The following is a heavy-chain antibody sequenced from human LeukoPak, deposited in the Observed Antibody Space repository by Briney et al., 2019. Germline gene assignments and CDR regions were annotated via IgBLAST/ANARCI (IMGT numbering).Heavy chain of an antibody. CDR1: GFTFDDYT. CDR3: ARRAGAYSHPYDY. V-gene: IGHV3-43*01. J-gene: IGHJ4*02. D-gene: IGHD4/OR15-4a*01. Sequence: GGSLRLSCAASGFTFDDYTMHWVRQAPGKGLEWVSLISWDGGSTYYADSVKGRFTISRDNSKNSLYLQMNSLRADDTAVYYCARRAGAYSHPYDYWGQGTLVTVSS. CDR2: ISWDGGST.